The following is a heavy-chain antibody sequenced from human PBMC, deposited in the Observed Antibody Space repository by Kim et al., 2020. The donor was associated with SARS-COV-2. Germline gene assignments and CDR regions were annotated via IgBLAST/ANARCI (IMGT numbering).Heavy chain of an antibody. CDR3: AGYQLLRGDAFDI. J-gene: IGHJ3*02. V-gene: IGHV3-33*01. CDR2: IWYDGSNK. Sequence: GGSLRLSCAASGFTFSSYGMHWVRQAPGKGLEWVAVIWYDGSNKYYADSVKGRFTISRDNSKNTLYLQMNSLRAEDTAVYYCAGYQLLRGDAFDIWGQGTMVTVSS. CDR1: GFTFSSYG. D-gene: IGHD2-2*01.